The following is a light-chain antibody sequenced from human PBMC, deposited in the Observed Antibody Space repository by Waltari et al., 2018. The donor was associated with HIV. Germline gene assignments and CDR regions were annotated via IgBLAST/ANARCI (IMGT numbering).Light chain of an antibody. J-gene: IGLJ2*01. CDR1: SSNAGRNT. V-gene: IGLV1-44*01. CDR2: KTN. CDR3: AAWDDSLNGPL. Sequence: QPVLTQPPSASGTPGQRVTISCPGSSSNAGRNTVCWYRQFPGTAPKLLIYKTNQRPSGVPDRFSGSKSGTSASLAISGLQSDDESVYYCAAWDDSLNGPLFGGGTQLTVL.